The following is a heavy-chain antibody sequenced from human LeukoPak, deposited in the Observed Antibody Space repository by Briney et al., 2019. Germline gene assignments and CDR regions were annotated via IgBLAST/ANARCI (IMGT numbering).Heavy chain of an antibody. CDR3: ATIFITMVRDAFDI. J-gene: IGHJ3*02. Sequence: SETLSLTCTVSGYSISSGYYWGWIRQPPGKGLEWIGSIYHSGSTYYNPSLKSRVTISVDTSKNQFSLKLSSVTAADTAVYYCATIFITMVRDAFDIWGQGTMVTVSS. V-gene: IGHV4-38-2*02. D-gene: IGHD3-10*01. CDR2: IYHSGST. CDR1: GYSISSGYY.